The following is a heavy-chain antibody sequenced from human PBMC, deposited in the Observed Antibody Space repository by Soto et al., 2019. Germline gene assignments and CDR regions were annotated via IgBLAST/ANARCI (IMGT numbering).Heavy chain of an antibody. D-gene: IGHD2-2*01. V-gene: IGHV4-59*11. CDR1: GGSFSSHY. CDR2: LYYTGTT. Sequence: QVQLQESGPGLVKPSETLSLICTVSGGSFSSHYWSWIRQPPGKGLEWIGYLYYTGTTNYNTNYNPSLMSRVAIMGDTSKNQFSLKLNSVTAADTAMYYCARYSRMAPASFDYWGQGTLVTVSS. J-gene: IGHJ4*02. CDR3: ARYSRMAPASFDY.